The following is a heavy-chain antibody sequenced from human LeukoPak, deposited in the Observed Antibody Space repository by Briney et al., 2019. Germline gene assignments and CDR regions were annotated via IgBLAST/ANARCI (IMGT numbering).Heavy chain of an antibody. CDR2: IYYSGST. V-gene: IGHV4-39*01. CDR1: GGSISSSSYY. D-gene: IGHD3-10*01. CDR3: ARNYGSGSYSLWYFDL. Sequence: SETLSLTCTVSGGSISSSSYYWGWIRQPPGKGLEWIGSIYYSGSTYYNPSLKSRVTISVDTSKNQFSLKLSSVTAADTAVYYCARNYGSGSYSLWYFDLWGRGILVTVSS. J-gene: IGHJ2*01.